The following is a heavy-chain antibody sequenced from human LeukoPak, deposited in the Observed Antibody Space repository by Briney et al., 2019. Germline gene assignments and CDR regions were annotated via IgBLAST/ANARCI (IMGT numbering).Heavy chain of an antibody. CDR1: GGSISSYY. V-gene: IGHV4-59*01. Sequence: SETLSLTCTVSGGSISSYYWSWIRQPPGKGLEWIGYIYYSGSTNYNPSLKSPVTISVDTSKNQFSLKLSSVTAADTAVYYCARSDSSSWYYFDYWGQGTLVTVSS. CDR3: ARSDSSSWYYFDY. CDR2: IYYSGST. D-gene: IGHD6-13*01. J-gene: IGHJ4*02.